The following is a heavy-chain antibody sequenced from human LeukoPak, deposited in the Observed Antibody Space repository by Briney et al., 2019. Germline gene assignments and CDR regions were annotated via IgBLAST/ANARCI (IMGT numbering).Heavy chain of an antibody. CDR1: GFTFSSYE. CDR2: ISSSGSTI. Sequence: GGSLRLSCAASGFTFSSYEMNWVRQAPGKGLEWLSHISSSGSTIYYADSVKGRFTISRDNAKNSLYLQMNSLRAEDTAVYYCAREGYCGGDCYLFDYWGQGTLVTVSS. CDR3: AREGYCGGDCYLFDY. D-gene: IGHD2-21*02. J-gene: IGHJ4*02. V-gene: IGHV3-48*03.